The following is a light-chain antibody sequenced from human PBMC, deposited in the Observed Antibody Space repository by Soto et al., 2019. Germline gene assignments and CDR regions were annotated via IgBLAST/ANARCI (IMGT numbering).Light chain of an antibody. Sequence: DIQMTQSPTTLSASVGDRVIITCRASQRMSAWLAWYQQKPGKAPKLLIYDASSLENGVPSRFSGSGSGTEFTLTISSLQPDDFAPYYCQQYDTYPWTFGQGTKVDIK. CDR1: QRMSAW. CDR2: DAS. V-gene: IGKV1-5*01. J-gene: IGKJ1*01. CDR3: QQYDTYPWT.